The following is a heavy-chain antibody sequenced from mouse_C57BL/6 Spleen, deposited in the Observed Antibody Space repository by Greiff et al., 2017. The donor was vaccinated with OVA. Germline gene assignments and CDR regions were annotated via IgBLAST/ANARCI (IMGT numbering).Heavy chain of an antibody. D-gene: IGHD1-1*01. Sequence: EVKVVESEGGLVQPGSSMKLSCTASGFTFSDYYMAWVRQVPEKGLEWVANINYDGSSTYYLDSLKSRFIISRDNAKNILYLQMSSLKSEDTATYYCARDYYGSRGGFAYWGQGTLVTVSA. J-gene: IGHJ3*01. CDR1: GFTFSDYY. CDR2: INYDGSST. CDR3: ARDYYGSRGGFAY. V-gene: IGHV5-16*01.